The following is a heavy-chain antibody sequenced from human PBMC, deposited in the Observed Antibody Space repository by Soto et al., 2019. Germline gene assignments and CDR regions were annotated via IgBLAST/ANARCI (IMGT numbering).Heavy chain of an antibody. CDR2: ISYDGSNK. J-gene: IGHJ4*02. D-gene: IGHD6-6*01. V-gene: IGHV3-30*03. CDR3: ARAGEYSSSSFDY. Sequence: PGGSLRLSCAASGFTFSSYGMHWVRQAPGKGLEWVAVISYDGSNKYYADSVKGRFTISRDNAKNSLYLQMNSLRAEDTAVYYCARAGEYSSSSFDYWGQGTLVTVSS. CDR1: GFTFSSYG.